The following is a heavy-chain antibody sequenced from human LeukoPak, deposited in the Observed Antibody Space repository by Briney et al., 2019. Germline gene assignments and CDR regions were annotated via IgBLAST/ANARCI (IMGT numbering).Heavy chain of an antibody. CDR2: ISSSSSTI. Sequence: GGSLRLSCAASGFTFSSYSMNWVRQAPGKGLEWVSYISSSSSTIYYADSVKGRFTISRDNAKNSLYLQMNSLRAEDTAVYYCARAPATNEWRCMDYWGQGTLVTDSS. V-gene: IGHV3-48*01. CDR1: GFTFSSYS. CDR3: ARAPATNEWRCMDY. J-gene: IGHJ4*02. D-gene: IGHD2-8*02.